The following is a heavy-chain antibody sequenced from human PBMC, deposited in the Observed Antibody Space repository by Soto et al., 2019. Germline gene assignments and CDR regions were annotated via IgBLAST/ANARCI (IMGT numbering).Heavy chain of an antibody. CDR3: ARHIAVAGTKWFDP. D-gene: IGHD6-19*01. CDR1: CYRFTSYW. CDR2: IYPGDSDT. Sequence: GESLNLSCNVSCYRFTSYWIGWVRPMPGKGLEWMGIIYPGDSDTRYSPSFQGQVTISADKSISTAYLQWSSLKASDTAMYYCARHIAVAGTKWFDPWGQGTLVTVS. V-gene: IGHV5-51*01. J-gene: IGHJ5*02.